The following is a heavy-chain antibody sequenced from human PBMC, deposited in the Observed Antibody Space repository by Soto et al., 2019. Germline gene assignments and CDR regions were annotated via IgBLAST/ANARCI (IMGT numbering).Heavy chain of an antibody. D-gene: IGHD3-10*01. CDR2: IIPIFGTA. Sequence: QVQLVQSGAEVKKPGSSVKVSCKASGGTFSSYAISWVRQAPGQGLEWMGGIIPIFGTANYAQKFQGRVTITADESTSTAYMELSSLRSVDTAVYYCARDISPYGSGGNYYGMDVWGQGTTVTVSS. J-gene: IGHJ6*02. CDR1: GGTFSSYA. V-gene: IGHV1-69*01. CDR3: ARDISPYGSGGNYYGMDV.